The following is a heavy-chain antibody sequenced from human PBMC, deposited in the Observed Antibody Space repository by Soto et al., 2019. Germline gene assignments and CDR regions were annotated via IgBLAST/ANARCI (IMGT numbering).Heavy chain of an antibody. CDR2: IRAKAFSGTT. D-gene: IGHD3-10*01. CDR3: GREAGPITRLRWDVCV. CDR1: GFIFGDYA. J-gene: IGHJ6*03. Sequence: EVHLVESGGGLVQPGRSLTLSCAGSGFIFGDYALAWFRQSPEKGLERVGFIRAKAFSGTTEYAASVEGRFTISRDDSKSIVFLRMNGLQAEDTAVYYCGREAGPITRLRWDVCVWGRGTRVTVSS. V-gene: IGHV3-49*03.